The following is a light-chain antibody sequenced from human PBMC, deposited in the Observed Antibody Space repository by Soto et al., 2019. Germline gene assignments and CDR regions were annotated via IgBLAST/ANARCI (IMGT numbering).Light chain of an antibody. CDR3: AAWDDSLHGHV. Sequence: QAVVTQPPSVSGTPGQRVTISCSGSSSNIGSGTVNWYQQLPGTAPKLLIYSNNQRPSGVPDRFSGSKSGASASLAISGLQSEDEADYYCAAWDDSLHGHVFGTGTKVTVL. V-gene: IGLV1-44*01. J-gene: IGLJ1*01. CDR2: SNN. CDR1: SSNIGSGT.